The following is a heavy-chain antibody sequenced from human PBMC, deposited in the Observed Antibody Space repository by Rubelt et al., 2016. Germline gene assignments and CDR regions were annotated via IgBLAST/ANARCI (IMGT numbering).Heavy chain of an antibody. V-gene: IGHV1-24*01. J-gene: IGHJ4*02. CDR2: FDPEDGEQ. Sequence: QVQLVQSGAEVKKPGASVKVSCKVSGYTLTELSMHWSRQAPGKGLEWMGGFDPEDGEQIYAQKFQGRVTRTEDTSTGTAYMGLSSLRSEDTAVDYCATRSLWFGEIDRYFDYWGQGTLVTVSS. D-gene: IGHD3-10*01. CDR1: GYTLTELS. CDR3: ATRSLWFGEIDRYFDY.